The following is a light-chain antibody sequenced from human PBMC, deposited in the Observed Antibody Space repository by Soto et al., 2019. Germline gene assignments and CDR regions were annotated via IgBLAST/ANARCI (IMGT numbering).Light chain of an antibody. CDR3: QQYKRYSYT. J-gene: IGKJ2*01. CDR1: ESISNW. V-gene: IGKV1-5*01. CDR2: DAS. Sequence: DIQMTQSPSILSASVGDRVAITCRASESISNWLAWYQQKPGKAPKVLIYDASRLQGGVPERFSGTGSGTEFTLTISSLQADDIATYYCQQYKRYSYTFGQGTNLEI.